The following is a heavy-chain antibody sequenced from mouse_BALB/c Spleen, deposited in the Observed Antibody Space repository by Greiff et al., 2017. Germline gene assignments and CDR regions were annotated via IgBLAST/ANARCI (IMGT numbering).Heavy chain of an antibody. D-gene: IGHD2-4*01. CDR2: IDPETGGT. Sequence: QVQLQQSGAELVRPGASVTLSCKASGYTFTDYEMHWVKQTPVHGLEWIGAIDPETGGTAYNQKLKGKATLTADKSSSTAYMELRSLTSEDSAVYYCTKPSTMITTGYFDVWGAGTTVTVSS. V-gene: IGHV1-15*01. CDR1: GYTFTDYE. CDR3: TKPSTMITTGYFDV. J-gene: IGHJ1*01.